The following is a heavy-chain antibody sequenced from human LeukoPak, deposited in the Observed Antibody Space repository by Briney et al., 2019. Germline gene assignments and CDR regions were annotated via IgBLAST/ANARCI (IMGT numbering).Heavy chain of an antibody. CDR1: GFTFSSYS. CDR2: ISSSSSYI. V-gene: IGHV3-21*01. J-gene: IGHJ3*02. D-gene: IGHD3-9*01. Sequence: GGSLRLSCAASGFTFSSYSMNWVRQAPGKGLEWVSSISSSSSYIYYADSVKGRFTISRGNAKNSLYLQMNSLRAEDTAVYYCARDYDILTGHDAFDIWGQGTMVTVSS. CDR3: ARDYDILTGHDAFDI.